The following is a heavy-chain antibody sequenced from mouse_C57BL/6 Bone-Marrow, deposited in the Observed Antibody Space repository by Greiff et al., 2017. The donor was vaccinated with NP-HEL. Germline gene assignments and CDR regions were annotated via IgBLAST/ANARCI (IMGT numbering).Heavy chain of an antibody. J-gene: IGHJ3*01. CDR3: ARAKWAWFAY. V-gene: IGHV1-64*01. D-gene: IGHD1-3*01. CDR2: IHPNSGST. Sequence: QVQLQQPGAELVKPGASVKLSCKASGYTFTSYWMHWVKQRPGQGLEWIGMIHPNSGSTNYNEKFKSKATMTADKSYSTAYMQLSSLTSEDSAVYFCARAKWAWFAYWGQGTLVTVSA. CDR1: GYTFTSYW.